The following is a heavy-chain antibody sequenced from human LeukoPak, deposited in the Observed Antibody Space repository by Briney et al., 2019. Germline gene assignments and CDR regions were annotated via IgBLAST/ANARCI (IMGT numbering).Heavy chain of an antibody. CDR2: IYYSGST. CDR3: ASATGVVRGVSSVSFDY. CDR1: GGSISSYY. J-gene: IGHJ4*02. D-gene: IGHD3-10*01. V-gene: IGHV4-59*12. Sequence: SETLSLTCSVSGGSISSYYWSWIRQPPGKGLEWIGYIYYSGSTNYSPSLKSRVTISVDTSKNQFSLKLSSVTAADTAVYYCASATGVVRGVSSVSFDYWGQGTLVTVSS.